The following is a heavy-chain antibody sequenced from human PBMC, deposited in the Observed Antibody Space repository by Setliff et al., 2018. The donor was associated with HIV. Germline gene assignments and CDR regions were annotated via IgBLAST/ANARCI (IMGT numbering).Heavy chain of an antibody. CDR2: IFYSGST. Sequence: SETLSLTCTVSGGSISSYYWSWIRQPPGKGLEWIGYIFYSGSTNYNPSLKSRVTISVDASKNQFSLRLSSVTAADTAVYYCARGFLRSRRRWFDPWGQGTLVTV. CDR3: ARGFLRSRRRWFDP. CDR1: GGSISSYY. V-gene: IGHV4-59*01. J-gene: IGHJ5*02. D-gene: IGHD4-17*01.